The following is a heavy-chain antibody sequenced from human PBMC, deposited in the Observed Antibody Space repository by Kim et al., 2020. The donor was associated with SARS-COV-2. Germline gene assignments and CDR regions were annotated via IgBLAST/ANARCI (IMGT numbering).Heavy chain of an antibody. CDR3: ARGLIAATRTAWFDP. CDR2: IYYTGST. Sequence: ETLSLTCTVSGGSISGYYWSWIRQTPGKGLEWIGNIYYTGSTNYNPSLKSRVTISTDTSKNQFSLKLSSVTAADTAVYYCARGLIAATRTAWFDPWGQGTLVTVSS. J-gene: IGHJ5*02. CDR1: GGSISGYY. D-gene: IGHD2-15*01. V-gene: IGHV4-59*08.